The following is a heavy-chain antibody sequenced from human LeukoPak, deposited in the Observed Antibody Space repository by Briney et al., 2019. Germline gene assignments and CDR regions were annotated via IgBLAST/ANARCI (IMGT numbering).Heavy chain of an antibody. V-gene: IGHV3-33*08. Sequence: GGSLRLSCAASGFTFSSYSMNWVRQAPGKGLEWVALIWYDGSKKYYADSVKGRFTISRDNSKSTLYLQMNSLRAEDTALYYCARDAGNYDSGTSRFDYWGQGTLVTLSS. CDR1: GFTFSSYS. CDR2: IWYDGSKK. J-gene: IGHJ4*02. D-gene: IGHD3-10*01. CDR3: ARDAGNYDSGTSRFDY.